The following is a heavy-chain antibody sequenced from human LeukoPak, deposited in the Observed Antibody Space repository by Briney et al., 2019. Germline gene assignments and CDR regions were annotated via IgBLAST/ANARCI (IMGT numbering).Heavy chain of an antibody. V-gene: IGHV3-30*19. Sequence: GGSLRLSCAAFGITFSSYGMHWVRQAPGKGLEWVAVISYDGSNKYYADSVMGRFTISRDNSKNTLYLQMNSLRPEDTAVYYCARNEDYDSSGHYPYYIYYYMDVWGKGTTVSVSS. CDR3: ARNEDYDSSGHYPYYIYYYMDV. J-gene: IGHJ6*03. CDR1: GITFSSYG. CDR2: ISYDGSNK. D-gene: IGHD3-22*01.